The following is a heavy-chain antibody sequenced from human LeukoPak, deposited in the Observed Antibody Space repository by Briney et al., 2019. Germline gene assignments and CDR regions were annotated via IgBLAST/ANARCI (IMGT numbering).Heavy chain of an antibody. J-gene: IGHJ4*02. D-gene: IGHD3-10*01. CDR3: ARDSYYYGSGTLYFDY. V-gene: IGHV4-4*07. CDR1: GGSISSYY. Sequence: SETLSLTCTVSGGSISSYYWSWIRQPAGKGLEWIVYTSGSTNYNPSLKSRVTMSVDTSKNQSSLKLSSVTAADTAVYYCARDSYYYGSGTLYFDYWGQGTLVTVSS. CDR2: YTSGST.